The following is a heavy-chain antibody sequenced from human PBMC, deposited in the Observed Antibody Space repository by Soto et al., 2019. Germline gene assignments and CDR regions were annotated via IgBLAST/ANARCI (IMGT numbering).Heavy chain of an antibody. V-gene: IGHV3-11*01. Sequence: GGSLRLSYAASGFTFSDYYMSWIRQAPGKGLEWVSYISSSGSTIYYADSVKGRFTISRDNAKNSLYLQMNSLRAEDTAVYYCARNLWTVPDYMDVWGKGTTVTVSS. D-gene: IGHD2-2*01. CDR3: ARNLWTVPDYMDV. CDR1: GFTFSDYY. CDR2: ISSSGSTI. J-gene: IGHJ6*03.